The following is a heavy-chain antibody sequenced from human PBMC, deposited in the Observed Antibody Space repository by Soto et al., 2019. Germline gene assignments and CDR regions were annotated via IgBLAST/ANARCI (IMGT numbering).Heavy chain of an antibody. J-gene: IGHJ5*02. CDR3: ARGHGVATTMGWFDP. Sequence: QVQLVESGGVVVQPGRSLRLSCAASGFTFSSYGIHWVRQAPGKGLEWVAVIYYDGSNKYYADSVKGRFTISRDNAKNKLYLQMTSLRADDTAVYYCARGHGVATTMGWFDPWGQGTLVTVSS. D-gene: IGHD5-12*01. CDR2: IYYDGSNK. CDR1: GFTFSSYG. V-gene: IGHV3-33*01.